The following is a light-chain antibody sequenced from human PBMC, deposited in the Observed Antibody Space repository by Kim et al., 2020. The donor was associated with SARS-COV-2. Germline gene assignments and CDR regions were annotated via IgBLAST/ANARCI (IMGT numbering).Light chain of an antibody. Sequence: VSPGERATLSCRASQSVSSYLAWYQQKPGQAPRLLIYGASTRATGIPARFSGSGSGTEFTLTISSLQSEDFAVYYCQQYNDWFGEFGPGTKVDIK. V-gene: IGKV3-15*01. CDR3: QQYNDWFGE. J-gene: IGKJ3*01. CDR1: QSVSSY. CDR2: GAS.